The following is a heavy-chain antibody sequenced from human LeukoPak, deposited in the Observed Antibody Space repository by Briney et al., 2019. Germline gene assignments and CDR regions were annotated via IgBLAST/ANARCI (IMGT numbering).Heavy chain of an antibody. CDR1: GGSISSGSYY. Sequence: SQTLSLTCTVSGGSISSGSYYWSWIRQPAGKGLEWIGRIDTSGSTNYNPSLKSRVTISVDTSKNQFSLKLSSVTAADTAMYYCAKIDRTYCSRSSCYALDYWGQGTLVTVSS. V-gene: IGHV4-61*02. J-gene: IGHJ4*02. CDR2: IDTSGST. D-gene: IGHD2-2*01. CDR3: AKIDRTYCSRSSCYALDY.